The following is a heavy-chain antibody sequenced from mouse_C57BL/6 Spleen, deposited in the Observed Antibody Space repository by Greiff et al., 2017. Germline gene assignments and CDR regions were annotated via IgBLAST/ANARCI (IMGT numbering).Heavy chain of an antibody. CDR1: GYAYSSYW. V-gene: IGHV1-80*01. CDR2: IYPGGGDT. D-gene: IGHD1-1*01. Sequence: LVESGAELVKPGASVKISCKASGYAYSSYWMNWVKQRPGKGLEWIGQIYPGGGDTNYHGKFKGKATLTADKSSSTAYMQLSSLTSEDSAVYFCARSTTVVATDYWGQGTTLTVSS. J-gene: IGHJ2*01. CDR3: ARSTTVVATDY.